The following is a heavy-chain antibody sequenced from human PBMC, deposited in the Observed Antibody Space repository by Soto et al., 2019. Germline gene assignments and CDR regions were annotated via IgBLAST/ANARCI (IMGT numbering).Heavy chain of an antibody. Sequence: QVQLVQSGAEVRKPGYSVKVSCKASGGTFSSYAISWVRQVPGQGLEWMGEIISMFGAAMYAQKFEGRVTITADESASTAYMELSSLRSEDTATYYCARGGKERFRGSGMDVWGQGTTVTVS. J-gene: IGHJ6*02. CDR1: GGTFSSYA. V-gene: IGHV1-69*01. D-gene: IGHD1-1*01. CDR3: ARGGKERFRGSGMDV. CDR2: IISMFGAA.